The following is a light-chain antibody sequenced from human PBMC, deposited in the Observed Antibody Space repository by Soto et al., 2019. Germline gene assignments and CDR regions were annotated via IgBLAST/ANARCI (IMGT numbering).Light chain of an antibody. CDR3: QVWDSSSDLL. J-gene: IGLJ3*02. CDR1: NIGSKS. V-gene: IGLV3-21*02. Sequence: SYELTQPPSVSVAPGQTARITCGGNNIGSKSVHWYQQKPGQAPVLVVYDDSDRPSGILERFSGSNSGNTATLTISRVEAGDEADYYCQVWDSSSDLLFGGGTKLTVL. CDR2: DDS.